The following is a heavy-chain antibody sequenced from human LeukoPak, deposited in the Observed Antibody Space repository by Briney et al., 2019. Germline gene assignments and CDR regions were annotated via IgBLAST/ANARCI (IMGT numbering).Heavy chain of an antibody. CDR2: IYHSGST. CDR1: GYSISSGYY. V-gene: IGHV4-38-2*01. CDR3: ARLRIDAFDI. J-gene: IGHJ3*02. Sequence: SETLSLTCAVSGYSISSGYYWGWIRQPPGKGLEWIGSIYHSGSTYYNPSLKSRVTMSVDTSKNQFSLKLSSVTAADTAVYYCARLRIDAFDIWGQGTMVTVSS.